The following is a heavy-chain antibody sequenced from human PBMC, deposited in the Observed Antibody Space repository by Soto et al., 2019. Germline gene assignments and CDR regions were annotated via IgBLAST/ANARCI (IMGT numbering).Heavy chain of an antibody. Sequence: SETLSLTCAVYGGSFSGYYWSWIRQPPGKGLEWIGEINHSGSTNYNPSLKSRVTISVDTSKNQFSLKLSSVTAADSAVYYCARDLGGWPDYWGQGTLVTVSS. V-gene: IGHV4-34*01. D-gene: IGHD2-15*01. CDR2: INHSGST. J-gene: IGHJ4*02. CDR3: ARDLGGWPDY. CDR1: GGSFSGYY.